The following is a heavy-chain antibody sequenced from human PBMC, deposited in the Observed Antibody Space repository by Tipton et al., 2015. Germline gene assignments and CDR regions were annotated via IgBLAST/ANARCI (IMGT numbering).Heavy chain of an antibody. D-gene: IGHD5-12*01. CDR2: IKQDGSEK. V-gene: IGHV3-7*04. CDR1: GFTFSRYW. CDR3: ARGYGGYYYFYGMDV. J-gene: IGHJ6*02. Sequence: SLRLSCAASGFTFSRYWMNWVRQAPGKGLEWVANIKQDGSEKDYVDSVKGRFTISRDNAKNSLYLQMNSLRAEDTAVYSCARGYGGYYYFYGMDVWGQGTTVTVSS.